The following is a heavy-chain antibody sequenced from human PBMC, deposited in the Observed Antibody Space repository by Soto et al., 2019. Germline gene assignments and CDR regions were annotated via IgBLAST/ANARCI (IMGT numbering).Heavy chain of an antibody. Sequence: QVQLVQSGAEVKKPGSSVKVSCKASGGTFSSYAISWVRQAPGQGLEWIGGIIPIFGTANYAQKFQARVTITADESTSTAYMELSSLGSEDTAVYYCGRVGEQLEDWYFDLWGRGTLVTVSS. D-gene: IGHD1-1*01. CDR3: GRVGEQLEDWYFDL. CDR1: GGTFSSYA. J-gene: IGHJ2*01. CDR2: IIPIFGTA. V-gene: IGHV1-69*12.